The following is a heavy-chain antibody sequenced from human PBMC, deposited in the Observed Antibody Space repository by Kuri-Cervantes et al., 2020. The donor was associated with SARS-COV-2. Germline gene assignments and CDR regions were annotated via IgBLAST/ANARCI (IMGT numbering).Heavy chain of an antibody. CDR1: GFTFSSFG. CDR2: ISDSGGST. Sequence: GGSLRLSCAASGFTFSSFGMSWVRQAPGKGLEWVPAISDSGGSTFYADSVKGRFTISRDNSRNTLYLQMNSLRAEDTAVYYCTRGHDRRVYFSTPAPYYFDFWGQGILVTVSS. V-gene: IGHV3-23*01. D-gene: IGHD3-22*01. J-gene: IGHJ4*02. CDR3: TRGHDRRVYFSTPAPYYFDF.